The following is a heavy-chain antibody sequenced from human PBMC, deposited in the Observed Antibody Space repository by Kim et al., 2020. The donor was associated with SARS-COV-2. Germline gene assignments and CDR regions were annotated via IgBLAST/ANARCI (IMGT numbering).Heavy chain of an antibody. CDR1: GFTFSSYA. CDR2: ISYDGSNK. V-gene: IGHV3-30-3*01. Sequence: GGSLRLSCAASGFTFSSYAMHWVRQAPGKGLEWVAVISYDGSNKYYADSVKGRFTISRDNSKNTLYLQMNSLRAEDTAVYYCARDQGGGYGSGRQQVGAFDIWGQGTMVTVSS. J-gene: IGHJ3*02. CDR3: ARDQGGGYGSGRQQVGAFDI. D-gene: IGHD3-10*01.